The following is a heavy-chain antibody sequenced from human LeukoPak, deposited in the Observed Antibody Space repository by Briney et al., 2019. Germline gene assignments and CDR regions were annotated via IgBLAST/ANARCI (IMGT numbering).Heavy chain of an antibody. CDR1: GFLFSTYA. V-gene: IGHV3-23*01. D-gene: IGHD5-24*01. CDR2: IGGSVGGA. CDR3: AKEKGRWLQLHYFDY. J-gene: IGHJ4*02. Sequence: GGSLRLSCEASGFLFSTYAMSWVRQAPGKGLEWVSAIGGSVGGAYYADSEKGRFTISRDNSKNTLYLQMNSLRAEDTAVYYCAKEKGRWLQLHYFDYWGQGTLVTVSS.